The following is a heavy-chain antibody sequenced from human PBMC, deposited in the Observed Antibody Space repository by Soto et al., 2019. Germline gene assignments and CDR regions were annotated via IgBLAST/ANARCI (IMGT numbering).Heavy chain of an antibody. CDR3: ARDVGYGLIDY. V-gene: IGHV1-18*01. CDR2: INAYNGNT. CDR1: GYTFTSYG. Sequence: ASVKVSCKASGYTFTSYGISWVRQAPRQGLEWMGWINAYNGNTNYAQRLQGRVTMTTDTSTSTAYMELRSLRSDDTAVYYCARDVGYGLIDYWGQGTLVTVSS. D-gene: IGHD5-18*01. J-gene: IGHJ4*02.